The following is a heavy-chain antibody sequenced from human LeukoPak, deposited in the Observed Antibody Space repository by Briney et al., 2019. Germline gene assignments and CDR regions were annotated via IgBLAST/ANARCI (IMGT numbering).Heavy chain of an antibody. J-gene: IGHJ4*02. V-gene: IGHV3-48*03. CDR1: GFTFSSYE. CDR3: ARTARHLDY. CDR2: ISGSGTDI. Sequence: SGGSLRLSCAASGFTFSSYEMSWIRQAPGKGLECLSYISGSGTDINYADSVRGRFTISRDNAKNLLYLQMNDLRVEDTAVYYCARTARHLDYWGQGTLVTVSS. D-gene: IGHD5-18*01.